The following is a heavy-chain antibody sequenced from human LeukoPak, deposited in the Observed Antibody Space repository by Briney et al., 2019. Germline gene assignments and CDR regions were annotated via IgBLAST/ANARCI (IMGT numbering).Heavy chain of an antibody. D-gene: IGHD3-22*01. J-gene: IGHJ4*02. CDR3: AKTPALNYYDCIGNWGFSDY. Sequence: GGSLRLSYAASGFLHSSCAMSWVRQAPGKGLEWVSAISGSGGSTYYADSVKGRFTISRDNSKNTLYLQMNSLRAEDTAVYYCAKTPALNYYDCIGNWGFSDYWGQGTLVTVSS. CDR2: ISGSGGST. CDR1: GFLHSSCA. V-gene: IGHV3-23*01.